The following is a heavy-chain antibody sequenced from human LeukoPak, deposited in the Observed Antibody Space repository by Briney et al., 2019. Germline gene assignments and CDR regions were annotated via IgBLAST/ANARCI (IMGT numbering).Heavy chain of an antibody. J-gene: IGHJ4*02. Sequence: PSETLSLTCAVYGGSFSGYYWSWIRQPPGKGLEWIGEINHSGSTNYNPSLKSRVTISVDTSKNQFSLKLSSVTAADTAVYYCARCGIVVVPAQQNHFDYWGQGTLVTVSS. D-gene: IGHD2-2*01. CDR1: GGSFSGYY. CDR3: ARCGIVVVPAQQNHFDY. V-gene: IGHV4-34*01. CDR2: INHSGST.